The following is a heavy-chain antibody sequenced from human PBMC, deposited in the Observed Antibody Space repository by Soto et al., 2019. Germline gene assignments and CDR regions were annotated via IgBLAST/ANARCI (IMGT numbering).Heavy chain of an antibody. CDR2: ISGSGGST. CDR3: AKDRTGDGSNDDY. Sequence: EVQLLESGGGLVQPGGSRSLSCAASGFTFSSYAMSWVRQAPGKGLEWVSAISGSGGSTYYADSVKGRFTISRDNSKNTLYLQMNSLRAEDTAVYYCAKDRTGDGSNDDYWGQGTLVTVSS. CDR1: GFTFSSYA. D-gene: IGHD1-1*01. J-gene: IGHJ4*02. V-gene: IGHV3-23*01.